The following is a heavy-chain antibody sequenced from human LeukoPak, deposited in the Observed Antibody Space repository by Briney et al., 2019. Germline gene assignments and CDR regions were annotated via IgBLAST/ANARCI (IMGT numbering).Heavy chain of an antibody. D-gene: IGHD5-18*01. CDR3: AKDWRYSYGPQYFDY. V-gene: IGHV3-23*01. CDR2: ISGSGGST. CDR1: GFTFSSYA. Sequence: PGGSLRLSCAASGFTFSSYAMSWVRQAPGKGLEWVSAISGSGGSTYYADSVKGRFTISRDNSKNTLYLQMNSLRAEDTAVYYCAKDWRYSYGPQYFDYWGQGTLVTVSS. J-gene: IGHJ4*02.